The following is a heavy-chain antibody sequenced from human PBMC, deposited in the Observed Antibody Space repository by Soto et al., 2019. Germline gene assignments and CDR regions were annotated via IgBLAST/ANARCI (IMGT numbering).Heavy chain of an antibody. CDR1: GFTFSDYY. CDR3: ARRAAAGRSFDY. Sequence: GGSLRLSNAASGFTFSDYYMTWIRQAPGKGLEWVSYISSSGNSIYYADSVRGRFTVSRDNAKNSLFLQMNSLRAEDTAVYYCARRAAAGRSFDYWGLGTLVT. CDR2: ISSSGNSI. V-gene: IGHV3-11*01. D-gene: IGHD6-13*01. J-gene: IGHJ4*02.